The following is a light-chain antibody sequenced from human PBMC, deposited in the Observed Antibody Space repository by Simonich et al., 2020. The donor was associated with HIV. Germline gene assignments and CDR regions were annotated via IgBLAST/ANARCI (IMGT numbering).Light chain of an antibody. CDR2: GAS. CDR1: QSVSSN. Sequence: EIVMTQSPSTLSVSPGERATLSCRASQSVSSNLAWSQQKPGQAPRLLIYGASTRATGIPDRFSGSGSGTDFTLTISRLEPEDFAVYYCQQYGSSRTFGQGTKVEIK. J-gene: IGKJ1*01. V-gene: IGKV3-20*01. CDR3: QQYGSSRT.